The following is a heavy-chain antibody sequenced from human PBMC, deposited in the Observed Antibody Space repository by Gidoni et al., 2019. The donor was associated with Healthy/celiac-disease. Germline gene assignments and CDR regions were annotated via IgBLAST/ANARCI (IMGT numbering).Heavy chain of an antibody. CDR3: ARHGPPYPIFP. Sequence: QLQLQESGPGLVKPSETLSLPCTVPGASISSSRYYWGWIRQPPGKGLEWIESIYYSGSTYYNPSHKSRVTISVDTSKNQFALKLSSVTAADTAVYYCARHGPPYPIFPWGQGTLVTVSS. V-gene: IGHV4-39*01. CDR1: GASISSSRYY. J-gene: IGHJ5*02. CDR2: IYYSGST. D-gene: IGHD3-3*01.